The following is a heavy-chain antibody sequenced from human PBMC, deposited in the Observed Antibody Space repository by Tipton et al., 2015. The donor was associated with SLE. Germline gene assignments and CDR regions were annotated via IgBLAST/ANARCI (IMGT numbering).Heavy chain of an antibody. V-gene: IGHV3-23*01. D-gene: IGHD3-3*01. Sequence: SLRLSCAASGFTFSNYAMSWVRQAPGKGLEWVSAITGSGDRTYYIDSVKGRFTISRDNSKNSLCLQMNGLRAEDTAVYYCARSPVDYWNGYSAWGQGTLVAVSS. CDR2: ITGSGDRT. CDR1: GFTFSNYA. J-gene: IGHJ4*02. CDR3: ARSPVDYWNGYSA.